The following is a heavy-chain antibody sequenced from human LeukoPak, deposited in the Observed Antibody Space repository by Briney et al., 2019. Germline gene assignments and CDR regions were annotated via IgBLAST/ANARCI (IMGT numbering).Heavy chain of an antibody. CDR3: ARDLVYGSGSCGH. CDR1: GFTFSNYW. Sequence: PGGSLRLSCAASGFTFSNYWVQWVRQAPGKGLVWVSRINGEGGTSYADSVKGRFTISRDNAKNTVHLQMNSLRAEDTAVYYCARDLVYGSGSCGHWGQGTLVTVSS. D-gene: IGHD3-10*01. CDR2: INGEGGT. J-gene: IGHJ4*02. V-gene: IGHV3-74*01.